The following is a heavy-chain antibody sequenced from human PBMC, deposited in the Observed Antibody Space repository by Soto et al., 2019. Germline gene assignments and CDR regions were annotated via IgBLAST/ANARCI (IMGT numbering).Heavy chain of an antibody. CDR1: GFTFSSYA. Sequence: PVGSLRLSCAASGFTFSSYAMHWVRQAPGKGLEWVAVISYDGSNKYYADSVKGRFTISRDNSKNTLYLQMNSLRAEDTAVYYCARGWGIAAARLYWGQGTLVTVSS. V-gene: IGHV3-30-3*01. J-gene: IGHJ4*02. CDR3: ARGWGIAAARLY. D-gene: IGHD6-13*01. CDR2: ISYDGSNK.